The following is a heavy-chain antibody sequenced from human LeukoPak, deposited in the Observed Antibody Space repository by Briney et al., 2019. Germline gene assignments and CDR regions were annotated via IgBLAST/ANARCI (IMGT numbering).Heavy chain of an antibody. CDR3: AKASWVSSTDAVR. D-gene: IGHD3-16*01. CDR1: GFTFSTYA. V-gene: IGHV3-23*01. J-gene: IGHJ4*02. CDR2: ISDSGAST. Sequence: GGSLRLSCGASGFTFSTYAMSWVRQAPGKGLEWVSAISDSGASTYYADSVKGRFTLSSDSSRNTVYFQLNNLRVEDTAIYYCAKASWVSSTDAVRWGQGTLVTVSS.